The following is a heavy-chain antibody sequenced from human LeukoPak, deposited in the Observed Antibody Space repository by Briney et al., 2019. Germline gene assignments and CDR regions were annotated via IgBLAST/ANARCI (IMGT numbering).Heavy chain of an antibody. CDR2: INHSGST. V-gene: IGHV4-34*01. J-gene: IGHJ4*02. Sequence: SETLSLTCAVYGGSFSGYYWSWIRQPPGKGLEWIGEINHSGSTNYNPSLKSRVTISVDTSKNQFSLKLSSVTAADTAVYYCASLVGARNYWGQGTLVTVFS. D-gene: IGHD1-26*01. CDR1: GGSFSGYY. CDR3: ASLVGARNY.